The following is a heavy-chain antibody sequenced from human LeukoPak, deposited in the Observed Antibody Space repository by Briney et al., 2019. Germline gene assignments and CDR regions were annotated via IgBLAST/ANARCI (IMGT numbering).Heavy chain of an antibody. CDR2: ISSSSKTI. J-gene: IGHJ4*02. Sequence: GGSLRLSCAASGFTFSSYSMNWVRQAPGKGLEWVSYISSSSKTIYYADSVKGRFTISRDNAKNSLYLQMNSLRDEDTAVYYCARDSPGGSSSRTDYWGQGTLVTVSS. CDR3: ARDSPGGSSSRTDY. D-gene: IGHD6-13*01. CDR1: GFTFSSYS. V-gene: IGHV3-48*02.